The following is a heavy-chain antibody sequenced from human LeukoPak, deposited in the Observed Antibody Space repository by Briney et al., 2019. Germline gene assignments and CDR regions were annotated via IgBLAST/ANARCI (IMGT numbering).Heavy chain of an antibody. CDR3: ARGSGQYYYDSSGYFS. Sequence: SETLSLTCTVSGGSISSGDYYWSWIRQPPGKGLEWIGYIYYSGSTYYNPSLKSRVTISVGTSKNQFSLKLSSVTAADTAVYYCARGSGQYYYDSSGYFSWGQGTLVTVSS. V-gene: IGHV4-30-4*01. CDR2: IYYSGST. CDR1: GGSISSGDYY. D-gene: IGHD3-22*01. J-gene: IGHJ4*02.